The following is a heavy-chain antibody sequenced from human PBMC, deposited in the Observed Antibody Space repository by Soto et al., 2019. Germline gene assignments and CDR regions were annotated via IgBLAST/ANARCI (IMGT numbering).Heavy chain of an antibody. CDR1: SGSISSSNW. CDR3: ARVSKSPLSPKSPELSLFDY. J-gene: IGHJ4*02. Sequence: SETLSLTCAVSSGSISSSNWCSWVRQPPGKGLEWIGEIYHSGSTNYNPSLKSRVTISVDKSKNQFSLKLSSLTAADTAVDYYARVSKSPLSPKSPELSLFDYWGQGTLVTVSS. D-gene: IGHD3-16*02. CDR2: IYHSGST. V-gene: IGHV4-4*02.